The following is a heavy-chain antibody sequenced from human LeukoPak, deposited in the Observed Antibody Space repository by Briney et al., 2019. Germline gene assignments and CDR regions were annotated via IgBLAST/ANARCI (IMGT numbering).Heavy chain of an antibody. J-gene: IGHJ4*02. V-gene: IGHV5-51*01. CDR2: IYPGDSDT. Sequence: GESLKISCRGSGYSFTSYWIGWVRQMPGKGLEWMGIIYPGDSDTRYSPSFQGQVTISADKSISTAYLQWSSLKASDTAMYYCARHRSYCSSTSCYADYWGQGTLVTVSS. D-gene: IGHD2-2*01. CDR1: GYSFTSYW. CDR3: ARHRSYCSSTSCYADY.